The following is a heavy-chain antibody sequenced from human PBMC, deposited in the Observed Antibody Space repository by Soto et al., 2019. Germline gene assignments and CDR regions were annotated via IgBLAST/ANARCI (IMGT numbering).Heavy chain of an antibody. V-gene: IGHV4-39*01. CDR1: GGSISTSRYY. CDR3: ARQVGSGCWDFDL. J-gene: IGHJ2*01. Sequence: QLQLQESGPGLVKPSETLSLTCTVSGGSISTSRYYWGWIRQPPGKGLEWIGSIFYSGTTYYNPSLKSRVTLSVDTSKNQFSLKLTSVTAADTAVYYCARQVGSGCWDFDLWGRGTLVTVSS. D-gene: IGHD3-10*01. CDR2: IFYSGTT.